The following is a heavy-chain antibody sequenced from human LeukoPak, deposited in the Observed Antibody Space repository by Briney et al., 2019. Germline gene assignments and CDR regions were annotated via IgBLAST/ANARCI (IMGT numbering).Heavy chain of an antibody. D-gene: IGHD6-19*01. Sequence: PGGSLRLSCAASGFSFSNYAMNWVRQAPGTGLEWVSSISDSGASTYYADSLKGRFTISRDNSKNTLYLQMNRLRAEDTALYYCAKASDSSARAGPTHWGQGTLVTVSS. V-gene: IGHV3-23*01. CDR1: GFSFSNYA. CDR3: AKASDSSARAGPTH. J-gene: IGHJ4*02. CDR2: ISDSGAST.